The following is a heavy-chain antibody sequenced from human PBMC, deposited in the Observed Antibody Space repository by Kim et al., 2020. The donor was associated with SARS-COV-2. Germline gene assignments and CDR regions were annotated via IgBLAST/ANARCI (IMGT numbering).Heavy chain of an antibody. CDR3: ARDPRDVGYCSSTSCYGYYYYYGMDV. CDR1: GYTFTSYY. D-gene: IGHD2-2*01. V-gene: IGHV1-46*01. Sequence: ASVKVSCKASGYTFTSYYMHWVRQAPGQGLEWMGIINPSGGSTSYAQKFQGRVTMTRDTSTSTVYMELSSLRSEDTAVYYCARDPRDVGYCSSTSCYGYYYYYGMDVWGQGTTVTVSS. J-gene: IGHJ6*02. CDR2: INPSGGST.